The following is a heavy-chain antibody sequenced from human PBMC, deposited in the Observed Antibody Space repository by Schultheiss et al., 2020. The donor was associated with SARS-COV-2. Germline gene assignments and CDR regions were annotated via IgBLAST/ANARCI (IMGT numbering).Heavy chain of an antibody. CDR1: GFTFSTYW. J-gene: IGHJ4*02. CDR3: ARSSVRIVGAKDFDY. D-gene: IGHD1-26*01. CDR2: INQDGSEN. V-gene: IGHV3-7*01. Sequence: GGSLRLSCAASGFTFSTYWMTWVRRAPGKGLEWVANINQDGSENYYGDSVKGRFTISRDNAKNSLYLQMNSLRAEDTAVYYCARSSVRIVGAKDFDYWGQGTLVTVSS.